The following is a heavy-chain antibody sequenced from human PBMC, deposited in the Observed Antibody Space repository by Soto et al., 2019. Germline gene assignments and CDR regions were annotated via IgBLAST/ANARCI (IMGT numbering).Heavy chain of an antibody. CDR1: GFTFSNCA. CDR3: AKRGCSSDCALRNLDY. D-gene: IGHD6-19*01. V-gene: IGHV3-23*01. CDR2: ISGNGGGA. J-gene: IGHJ4*02. Sequence: GGSLRLSCAASGFTFSNCAMSWVRQAPGKGLEWVSTISGNGGGAYYADSVKGRFTLSKDNTKNTLYLRMNSLRAEDTAVYYCAKRGCSSDCALRNLDYWGQGTLVTVSS.